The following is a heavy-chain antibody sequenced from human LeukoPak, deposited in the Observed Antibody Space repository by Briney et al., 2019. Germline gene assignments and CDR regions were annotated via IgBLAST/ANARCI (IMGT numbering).Heavy chain of an antibody. CDR3: AKWTAVVVTATTYFDY. Sequence: GGSLRLSCAASGFTFSSYAMSWVRQAPGKGLEWVSAISGSGGSTYYADSVKGRFTISRDNSKNTLHLQMNSLRAEDTAVYYCAKWTAVVVTATTYFDYWGQGTLVTVSS. CDR2: ISGSGGST. CDR1: GFTFSSYA. D-gene: IGHD2-21*02. J-gene: IGHJ4*02. V-gene: IGHV3-23*01.